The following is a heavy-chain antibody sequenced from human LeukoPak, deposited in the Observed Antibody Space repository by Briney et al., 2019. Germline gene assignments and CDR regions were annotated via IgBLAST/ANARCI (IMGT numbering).Heavy chain of an antibody. V-gene: IGHV3-30*04. D-gene: IGHD2-2*01. Sequence: GGSLRLSCAASGFTFSSYAMHWVRQAPGKGLEWVAVISYDGSNKYYADSVKGRFTISRDNSKNTLYLQMNSLRAEDTAVYYCASDDIPYCSSTSCYPPGGYFQHWGQGTLVTVSS. CDR3: ASDDIPYCSSTSCYPPGGYFQH. J-gene: IGHJ1*01. CDR2: ISYDGSNK. CDR1: GFTFSSYA.